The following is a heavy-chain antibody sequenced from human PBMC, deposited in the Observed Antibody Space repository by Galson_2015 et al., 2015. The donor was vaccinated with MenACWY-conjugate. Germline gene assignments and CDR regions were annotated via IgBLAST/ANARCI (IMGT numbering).Heavy chain of an antibody. CDR3: SRRQPRYIGSRFDS. CDR1: GGSICSSDFY. V-gene: IGHV4-39*01. D-gene: IGHD1-26*01. CDR2: IHYTGGT. Sequence: ETLSLNWTVSGGSICSSDFYCVWVRQSPGEGLEWIGKIHYTGGTYFHPSFKTRVITSVDTCQNLFSLKLTSVNAAVTTVHNRSRRQPRYIGSRFDSWVQGTMVT. J-gene: IGHJ3*02.